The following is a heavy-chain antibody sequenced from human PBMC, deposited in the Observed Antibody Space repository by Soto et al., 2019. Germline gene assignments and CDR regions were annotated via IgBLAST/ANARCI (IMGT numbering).Heavy chain of an antibody. CDR2: ISAYNGNT. Sequence: QVQLVQSGAEVKKPGASVKVSCKASGYTFTSYGISWVRQAPGQGLEWMGWISAYNGNTNYAQKLQGRVTMTTDTSSSTAYMELRSLRSDDTAVYYCASFSIAATDPYGMDVWGQGTTVTVSS. CDR3: ASFSIAATDPYGMDV. CDR1: GYTFTSYG. V-gene: IGHV1-18*01. D-gene: IGHD6-13*01. J-gene: IGHJ6*02.